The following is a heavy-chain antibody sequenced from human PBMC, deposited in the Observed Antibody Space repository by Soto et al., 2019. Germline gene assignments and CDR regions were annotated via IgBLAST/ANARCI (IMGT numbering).Heavy chain of an antibody. Sequence: ESGGGLVQPGGSLRLSCAASGFSIRDYWMSWVRQAPGKGLEWVGNINEDGSEENYVDSVKGRFTISRDNARNSLYLQMNSLRVEDTAVYYCCHTWVGGQGTLVTVSS. V-gene: IGHV3-7*01. CDR1: GFSIRDYW. CDR2: INEDGSEE. J-gene: IGHJ4*02. D-gene: IGHD1-26*01. CDR3: CHTWV.